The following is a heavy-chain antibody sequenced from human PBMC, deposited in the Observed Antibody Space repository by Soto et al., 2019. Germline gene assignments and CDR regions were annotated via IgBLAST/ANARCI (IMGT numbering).Heavy chain of an antibody. D-gene: IGHD2-15*01. CDR1: GFTFSGSA. V-gene: IGHV3-73*02. Sequence: EVQLVESGGGLVQPGGSRKLSCAASGFTFSGSAMHWVRQASGKGLEWVGRIRSKANSYARAYAASVKGRFTISRDDSKNTAYLQMNSLKTEDTAVYYCTRPSCSGGSCYSVGRAKTYWFDPWGQGTLVTVSS. J-gene: IGHJ5*02. CDR3: TRPSCSGGSCYSVGRAKTYWFDP. CDR2: IRSKANSYAR.